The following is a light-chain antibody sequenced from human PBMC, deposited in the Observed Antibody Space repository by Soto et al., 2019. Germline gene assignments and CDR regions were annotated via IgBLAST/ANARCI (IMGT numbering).Light chain of an antibody. Sequence: EIVLTQSPGTLSLSPGERATLSCRASQSVSSNYLAWYQQKPGQAPRLLIYGASSRATGIPDRFSGSGSGTDCPLTISRLEPEEFAVYYCQHYGRSAYTFGQGTTLEIK. J-gene: IGKJ2*01. CDR3: QHYGRSAYT. CDR1: QSVSSNY. CDR2: GAS. V-gene: IGKV3-20*01.